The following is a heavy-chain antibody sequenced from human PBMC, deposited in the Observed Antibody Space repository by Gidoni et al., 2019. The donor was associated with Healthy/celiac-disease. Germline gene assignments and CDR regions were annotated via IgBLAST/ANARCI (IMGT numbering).Heavy chain of an antibody. CDR3: ARDRGGYCSGGSCTNAFDI. V-gene: IGHV4-31*03. D-gene: IGHD2-15*01. J-gene: IGHJ3*02. CDR1: GGSISRGGYY. Sequence: QVQLQESGPGLVKPSQTLSLPCTVSGGSISRGGYYWSWIRQHPGKGLEWIGYIYYSGSTYYNPSLKSRVTISVDTSKNQFSLKLSSVTAADTAVYYCARDRGGYCSGGSCTNAFDIWGQGTMVTVSS. CDR2: IYYSGST.